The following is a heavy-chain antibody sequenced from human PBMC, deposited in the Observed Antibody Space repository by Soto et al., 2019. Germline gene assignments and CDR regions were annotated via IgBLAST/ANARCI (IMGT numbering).Heavy chain of an antibody. CDR2: ISYDGSNK. CDR1: GFTFSSYA. CDR3: ARARASAYYDSSGYYYFDYYYYGMDV. J-gene: IGHJ6*02. V-gene: IGHV3-30-3*01. D-gene: IGHD3-22*01. Sequence: PGGSLRLSCAASGFTFSSYAMHWVRQAPGKGLEWVAVISYDGSNKYYADSVKGRFTISRDNSKNTLYLQMNSLRAEDTAVYYCARARASAYYDSSGYYYFDYYYYGMDVWGQGTTVTVSS.